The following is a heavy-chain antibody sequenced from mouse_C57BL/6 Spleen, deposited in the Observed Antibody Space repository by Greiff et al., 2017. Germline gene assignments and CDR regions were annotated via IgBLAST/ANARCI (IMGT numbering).Heavy chain of an antibody. D-gene: IGHD1-1*01. J-gene: IGHJ1*01. CDR1: GYTFTSYW. CDR3: ARKYYYGGSWYFDV. V-gene: IGHV1-69*01. Sequence: QVQLQQPGAELVMPGASVKLSCKASGYTFTSYWMHWVKQRPGQGLEWIGEIDPSDSYTNYNQKFKGKSTLTVDKSSSTAYMQLRSLTSEDSAVDYCARKYYYGGSWYFDVWGPGTTVTVSS. CDR2: IDPSDSYT.